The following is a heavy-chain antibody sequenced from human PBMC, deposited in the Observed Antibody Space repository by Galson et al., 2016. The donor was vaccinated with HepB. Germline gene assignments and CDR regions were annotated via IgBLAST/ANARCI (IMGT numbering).Heavy chain of an antibody. CDR1: GGSITNDNYF. CDR3: AIQQNCLFDS. CDR2: FSYFGSA. Sequence: TLSLTCTVSGGSITNDNYFWSWVRPYPGKALAWIGYFSYFGSAHYNPSLKRRVTISADTSKNQFSLKLSSVTAADTAAYYCAIQQNCLFDSWGLGTLVTVSS. J-gene: IGHJ4*02. V-gene: IGHV4-31*03. D-gene: IGHD1-1*01.